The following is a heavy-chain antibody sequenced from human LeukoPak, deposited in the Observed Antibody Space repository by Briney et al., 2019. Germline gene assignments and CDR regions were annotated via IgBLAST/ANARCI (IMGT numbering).Heavy chain of an antibody. CDR1: GFTFSSYG. V-gene: IGHV3-30*18. Sequence: PGGSLRLSCAASGFTFSSYGMHWVRQAPGKGLEWVAVISYDGSNKYYADSVKGRFTISRDNPKNTLYLQMNSLRAEDTAVYYCAKDLDYYGSGSYSGLVDYWGQGTLVTVSS. CDR2: ISYDGSNK. D-gene: IGHD3-10*01. J-gene: IGHJ4*02. CDR3: AKDLDYYGSGSYSGLVDY.